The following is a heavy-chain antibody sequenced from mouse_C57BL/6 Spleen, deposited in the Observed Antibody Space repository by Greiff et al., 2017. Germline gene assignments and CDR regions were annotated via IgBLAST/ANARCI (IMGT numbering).Heavy chain of an antibody. J-gene: IGHJ4*01. D-gene: IGHD1-1*02. V-gene: IGHV5-4*03. Sequence: DVKLVESGGGLVKPGGSLKLSCAASGFTFSSYAMSWVRQTPEKRLEWVATISDGGSYTYYPDNVKGRFTISRDNAKNNLYLQMSHLKSEDTAMYYCARVGDYDYYAMDYWGQGTSVTVSS. CDR2: ISDGGSYT. CDR3: ARVGDYDYYAMDY. CDR1: GFTFSSYA.